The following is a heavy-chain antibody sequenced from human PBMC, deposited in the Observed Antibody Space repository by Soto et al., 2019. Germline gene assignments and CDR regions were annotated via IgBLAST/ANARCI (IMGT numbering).Heavy chain of an antibody. V-gene: IGHV3-23*01. J-gene: IGHJ3*01. Sequence: QLLESVGGLVQPGGSLRLSCAASGFTFSDYAMTWVRQAPGKGLEWVSGIIASGTYSKYADSVNGRFTISRDNAKNTLYLQMNGLRVEDTAVYFCAKDPNGDYIGAFDFWGQGTMVTVSS. CDR1: GFTFSDYA. CDR2: IIASGTYS. CDR3: AKDPNGDYIGAFDF. D-gene: IGHD4-17*01.